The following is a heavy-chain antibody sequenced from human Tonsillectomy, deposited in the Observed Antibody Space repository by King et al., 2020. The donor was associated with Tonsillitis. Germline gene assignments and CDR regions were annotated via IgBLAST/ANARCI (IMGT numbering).Heavy chain of an antibody. Sequence: VQLVESGGDVVQPGRSLRLSCAVSRFIFSNYGMHWVRQAPGKGLEWVAVTSYDGSNTYYADSMKGLFTNSRDSSKNTLYPHMNSLRAEDTEGYICAKDGVYSTVFGVVFMQRDMVVWGQGTTVTVSS. CDR3: AKDGVYSTVFGVVFMQRDMVV. J-gene: IGHJ6*02. CDR1: RFIFSNYG. CDR2: TSYDGSNT. D-gene: IGHD3-3*01. V-gene: IGHV3-30*18.